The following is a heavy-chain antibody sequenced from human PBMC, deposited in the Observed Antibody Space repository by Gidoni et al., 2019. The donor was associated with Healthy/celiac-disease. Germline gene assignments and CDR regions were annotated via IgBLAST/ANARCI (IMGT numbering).Heavy chain of an antibody. CDR3: ARDYPSPRGVTPYYYGMDV. CDR2: IWYDGSNK. D-gene: IGHD4-4*01. J-gene: IGHJ6*02. Sequence: QVQLVESGGGVVQPGRSLRLSCAASGFTFSSYGMHWVRQAPGKGLEWVAVIWYDGSNKYYADSVKGRFTISRDNSKNTLYLQMNSLRAEDTAVYYCARDYPSPRGVTPYYYGMDVWGQGTTVTVSS. CDR1: GFTFSSYG. V-gene: IGHV3-33*01.